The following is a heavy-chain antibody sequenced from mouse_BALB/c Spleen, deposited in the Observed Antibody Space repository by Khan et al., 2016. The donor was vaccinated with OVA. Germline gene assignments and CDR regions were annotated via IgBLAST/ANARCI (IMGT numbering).Heavy chain of an antibody. Sequence: QIQLAQSGPELKKPGETVRISCKASGYTFTTAGMQWVQKMPGKGLKWIGWINTHSGVPRYAEDFKGRFAFSLDTSANTAYLQISYLKNEDTATYFCARGGAAYYRSDGGAMDYWGQGTSVTVSS. CDR3: ARGGAAYYRSDGGAMDY. D-gene: IGHD2-14*01. J-gene: IGHJ4*01. CDR2: INTHSGVP. V-gene: IGHV9-4*02. CDR1: GYTFTTAG.